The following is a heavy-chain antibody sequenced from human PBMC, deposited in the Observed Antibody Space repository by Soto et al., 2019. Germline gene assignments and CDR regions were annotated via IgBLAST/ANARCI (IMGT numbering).Heavy chain of an antibody. CDR2: IRGSGGGT. D-gene: IGHD3-10*01. CDR1: GFPFSMFA. V-gene: IGHV3-23*01. Sequence: PGGSLSLSCAASGFPFSMFAMNWVRQAPGKGLEWVSGIRGSGGGTYYADSVKGRFTISRDDSRNMLYLEMNTLRGEDTAVYYCAKASGRVHYGMHVWGQGTTVTVSS. J-gene: IGHJ6*02. CDR3: AKASGRVHYGMHV.